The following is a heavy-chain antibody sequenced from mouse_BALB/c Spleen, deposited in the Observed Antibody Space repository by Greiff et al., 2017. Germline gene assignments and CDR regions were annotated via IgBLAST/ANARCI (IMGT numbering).Heavy chain of an antibody. V-gene: IGHV14-3*02. CDR3: ARPPIYDGYSWFAY. J-gene: IGHJ3*01. CDR1: GFNIKDTY. CDR2: IDPANGNT. Sequence: VQLQQSGAELVKPGASVKLSCTASGFNIKDTYMHWVKQRPEQGLEWIGRIDPANGNTKYDPKFQGKATITADTSSNTAYLQLSSLTSEDTAVYYCARPPIYDGYSWFAYWGQGTLVTVSA. D-gene: IGHD2-3*01.